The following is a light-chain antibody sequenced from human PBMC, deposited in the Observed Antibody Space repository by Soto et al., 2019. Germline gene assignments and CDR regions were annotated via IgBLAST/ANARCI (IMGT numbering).Light chain of an antibody. CDR3: SSYAGSNNLI. CDR2: EVS. Sequence: QSALTQPPSASGSPGQSVTISCTGTSSDLGYYNFVSWYQQHPGKAPKLMIYEVSKRPSGVPDRFSGSKSGHTASLTVSGPQAEDEADYYCSSYAGSNNLIFGGGTKLTVL. CDR1: SSDLGYYNF. V-gene: IGLV2-8*01. J-gene: IGLJ2*01.